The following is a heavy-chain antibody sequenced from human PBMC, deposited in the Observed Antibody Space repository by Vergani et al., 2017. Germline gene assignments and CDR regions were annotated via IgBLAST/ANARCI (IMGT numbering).Heavy chain of an antibody. CDR1: GGPLSSGGYY. CDR2: IYWDDDK. CDR3: AHTSGDYVNLFDP. J-gene: IGHJ5*02. D-gene: IGHD4-17*01. V-gene: IGHV2-5*08. Sequence: QESGSGLVKPSQTLSLTCAVSGGPLSSGGYYWSWIGQHPGEGLEWLALIYWDDDKLYSPSLKSRLTITKDTSKNQVILTMTNMDPVDTATYYCAHTSGDYVNLFDPWGQGTLVTVSS.